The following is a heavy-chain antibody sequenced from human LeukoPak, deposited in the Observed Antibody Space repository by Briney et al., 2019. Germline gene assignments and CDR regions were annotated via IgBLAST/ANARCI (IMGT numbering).Heavy chain of an antibody. CDR1: GDSISRFF. J-gene: IGHJ3*02. CDR3: ARRRPPFMPDSTDYPDAFDM. Sequence: SGTLSLTCSVSGDSISRFFWTWIRQSPGKGLEWIGYINNNGGSNYIPSYNPSLKSRVTISVETSKNQFSLKLSSVTAADTAVYFCARRRPPFMPDSTDYPDAFDMWGQGTRVTVS. V-gene: IGHV4-4*09. D-gene: IGHD2-2*01. CDR2: INNNGGS.